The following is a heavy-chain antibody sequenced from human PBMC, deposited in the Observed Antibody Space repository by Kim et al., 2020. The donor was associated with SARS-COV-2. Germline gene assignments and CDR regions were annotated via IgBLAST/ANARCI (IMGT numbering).Heavy chain of an antibody. D-gene: IGHD3-10*01. J-gene: IGHJ4*02. CDR2: ST. V-gene: IGHV4-39*01. CDR3: APFYVSGRYFDY. Sequence: STSANPSLKSRVTISVDTSKNQFSLKLTSVTAADTAVYYCAPFYVSGRYFDYWGQGTLVTVSS.